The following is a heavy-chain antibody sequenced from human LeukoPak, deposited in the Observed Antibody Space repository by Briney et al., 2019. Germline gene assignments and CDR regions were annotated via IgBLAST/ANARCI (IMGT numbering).Heavy chain of an antibody. Sequence: PGGSLRLSCAASGFPFSTYWITWVRQAPGKGLEWVANIKNDGSEKYYVDSVKGRFTISRDNAENSLFLQMNSLRVEGTAIYYCTRDAGLTGYDLMDYWGQGTLVTVSS. J-gene: IGHJ4*02. CDR1: GFPFSTYW. CDR2: IKNDGSEK. V-gene: IGHV3-7*01. D-gene: IGHD5-12*01. CDR3: TRDAGLTGYDLMDY.